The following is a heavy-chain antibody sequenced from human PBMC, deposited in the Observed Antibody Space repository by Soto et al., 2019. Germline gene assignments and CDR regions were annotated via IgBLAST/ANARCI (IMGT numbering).Heavy chain of an antibody. D-gene: IGHD2-2*01. CDR1: GSTFSSYA. CDR3: ARDFIVVVPAALTTYYYYGMDV. J-gene: IGHJ6*02. Sequence: SVKVSCKASGSTFSSYAISWVRQAPGQGLEWMGGIIPIFGTANYAQKFQGRVTITADESTSTAYMELSSLRSEDTAVYYCARDFIVVVPAALTTYYYYGMDVWGQGTTVTVSS. V-gene: IGHV1-69*13. CDR2: IIPIFGTA.